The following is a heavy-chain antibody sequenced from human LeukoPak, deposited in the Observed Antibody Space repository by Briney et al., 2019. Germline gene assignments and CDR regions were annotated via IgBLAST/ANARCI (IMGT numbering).Heavy chain of an antibody. D-gene: IGHD6-13*01. CDR2: MNPNSGNT. J-gene: IGHJ4*02. V-gene: IGHV1-8*01. CDR3: ARVFSIAAAGTLGY. Sequence: ASVKVSCKASGYTFTSYDIHWVRQATGQGLEWMGWMNPNSGNTGYAQKFQGRVTITRDTSASTAYMELSSLRSEDTAVYYCARVFSIAAAGTLGYWGQGTLVTVSS. CDR1: GYTFTSYD.